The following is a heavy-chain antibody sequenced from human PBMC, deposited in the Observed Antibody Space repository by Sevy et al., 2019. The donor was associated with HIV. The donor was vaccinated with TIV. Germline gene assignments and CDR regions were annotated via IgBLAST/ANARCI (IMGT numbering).Heavy chain of an antibody. V-gene: IGHV1-69*13. Sequence: ASVKVFCKASGGTFSSYAISWVRQAPGQGLEWMGGIIPIFGRANYAQKFQGRVTITADESTSTAYMELSSLRSEETAVYYCARGAGDIVVVPAAIRYYYYGMDVWGQGTTVTVSS. CDR1: GGTFSSYA. CDR2: IIPIFGRA. CDR3: ARGAGDIVVVPAAIRYYYYGMDV. J-gene: IGHJ6*02. D-gene: IGHD2-2*01.